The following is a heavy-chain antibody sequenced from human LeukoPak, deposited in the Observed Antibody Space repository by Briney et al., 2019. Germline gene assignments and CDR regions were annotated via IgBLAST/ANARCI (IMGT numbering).Heavy chain of an antibody. CDR2: IYHSGST. CDR3: ARASYYYGSGSYRSNWFDP. J-gene: IGHJ5*02. Sequence: SQTLSLTCAVSGGSISSGGYSWSWIRQPPGKGLEWIGYIYHSGSTNYNPSLKSRVTISVDTSKNQFSLKLSSVTAADTAVYYCARASYYYGSGSYRSNWFDPWGQGTLVTVSS. CDR1: GGSISSGGYS. D-gene: IGHD3-10*01. V-gene: IGHV4-30-2*01.